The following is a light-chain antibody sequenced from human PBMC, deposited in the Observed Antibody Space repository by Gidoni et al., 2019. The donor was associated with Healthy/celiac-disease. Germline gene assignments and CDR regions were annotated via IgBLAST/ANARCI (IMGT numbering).Light chain of an antibody. CDR2: GAS. V-gene: IGKV3-20*01. CDR1: QSVSSSY. Sequence: EIVLTQSPGTLSLSPGERATLSCRASQSVSSSYLAWYQQKPGQAPMLLIYGASRRATGIPDRFSGSGSGTDFTLTISRLEPEDFAVFYCQQYGSSPWTFGQGTKVEIK. CDR3: QQYGSSPWT. J-gene: IGKJ1*01.